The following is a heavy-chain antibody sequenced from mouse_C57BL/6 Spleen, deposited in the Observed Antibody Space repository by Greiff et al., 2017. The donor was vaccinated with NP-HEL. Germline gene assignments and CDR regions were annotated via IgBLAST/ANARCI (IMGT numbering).Heavy chain of an antibody. CDR2: IDPETGGT. Sequence: VKLQESGAELVRPGASVTLSCKASGYTFTDYEMHWVKQTPVHGLEWIGAIDPETGGTAYNQKFKGKAILTADKSSSTAYMELRSLTSEDSAVYYCTRPGSSPYWYFDVWGTGTTVTVSS. V-gene: IGHV1-15*01. D-gene: IGHD1-1*01. J-gene: IGHJ1*03. CDR1: GYTFTDYE. CDR3: TRPGSSPYWYFDV.